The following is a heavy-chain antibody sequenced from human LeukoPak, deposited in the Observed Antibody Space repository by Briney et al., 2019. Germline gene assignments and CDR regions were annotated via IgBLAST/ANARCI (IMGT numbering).Heavy chain of an antibody. CDR1: GGSIGSSSYY. Sequence: PSETLSLTCTVSGGSIGSSSYYWGWIRQPPGKGLEWIGSIYYSGSTYYNPSLKSRVTISVDTSKNQFSLKLSSVTAADTAVYYCATTLWFGMNWFDPWGQGTLVTVSS. CDR2: IYYSGST. D-gene: IGHD3-10*01. CDR3: ATTLWFGMNWFDP. J-gene: IGHJ5*02. V-gene: IGHV4-39*01.